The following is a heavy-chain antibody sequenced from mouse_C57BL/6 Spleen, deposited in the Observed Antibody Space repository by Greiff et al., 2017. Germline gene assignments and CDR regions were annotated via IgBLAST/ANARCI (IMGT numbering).Heavy chain of an antibody. CDR3: ARWVYFGSSYLYAMDY. CDR1: GYTFTSYG. V-gene: IGHV1-81*01. Sequence: VQLQQSGAELARPGASVKLSCKASGYTFTSYGISWVKQRTGQGLEWIGEIYPRSGNTYYNEKFKGTATLTADKSSSTAYMELRSLTSEDAAVYFCARWVYFGSSYLYAMDYWGQGTSVTVSS. J-gene: IGHJ4*01. CDR2: IYPRSGNT. D-gene: IGHD1-1*01.